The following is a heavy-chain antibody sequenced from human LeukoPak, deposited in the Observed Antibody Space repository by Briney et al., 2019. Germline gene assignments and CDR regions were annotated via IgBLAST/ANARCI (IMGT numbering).Heavy chain of an antibody. CDR1: GGSISSSSYY. CDR3: ARRLTMVRGVINAGFDP. D-gene: IGHD3-10*01. Sequence: SATLFNTCTSSGGSISSSSYYWGWIRQPPRKGLEWIGSIYYSGSTYYNPSLKSRVTISVDTSKNQFSLKLSSVTAADTAVYYCARRLTMVRGVINAGFDPWGQGTLVTVSS. CDR2: IYYSGST. V-gene: IGHV4-39*01. J-gene: IGHJ5*02.